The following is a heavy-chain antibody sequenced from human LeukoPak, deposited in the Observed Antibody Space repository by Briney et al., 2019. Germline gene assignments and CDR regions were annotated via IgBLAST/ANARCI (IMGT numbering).Heavy chain of an antibody. CDR1: GGSISSSSYY. CDR3: ALFPLDGMDV. V-gene: IGHV4-39*01. J-gene: IGHJ6*02. D-gene: IGHD2-21*01. CDR2: IYYSGST. Sequence: SETLSLTCTVSGGSISSSSYYWGWIRQPPGKGLEWIGSIYYSGSTYYNPSLKSRVTISVGTSKNQFSLKLSSVTAADTAVYYCALFPLDGMDVWGQGTTVTVSS.